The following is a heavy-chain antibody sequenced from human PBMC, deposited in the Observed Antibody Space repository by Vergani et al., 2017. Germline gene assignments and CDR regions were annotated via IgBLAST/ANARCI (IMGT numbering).Heavy chain of an antibody. D-gene: IGHD3-16*02. CDR3: ARVRCEGYVWGSYRPGRFDY. CDR2: INHSGST. V-gene: IGHV4-34*01. Sequence: QVQLQQWGAGLLKPSETLSLTCAVYGGSFSGYYWSWIRQPPGKGLEWIGEINHSGSTNYNPSLKSRVTISVDTSKNQFSLKLSCVTAADTAVYYCARVRCEGYVWGSYRPGRFDYWGQGTLVTVSS. CDR1: GGSFSGYY. J-gene: IGHJ4*02.